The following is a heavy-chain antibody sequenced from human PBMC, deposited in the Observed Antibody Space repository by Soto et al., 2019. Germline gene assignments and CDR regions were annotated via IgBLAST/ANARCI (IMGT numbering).Heavy chain of an antibody. J-gene: IGHJ3*02. CDR1: GFTFGDYA. CDR2: IRSKAYGGTT. Sequence: GGSLRLSCTASGFTFGDYAMSWVRQAPGKGLEWVGFIRSKAYGGTTEYAASVKGRFTSSRDDSKSIAYLQMNSLKTEDTAVYSCTRLVPYGGNSDSFDIWGQGTMVTVSS. V-gene: IGHV3-49*04. CDR3: TRLVPYGGNSDSFDI. D-gene: IGHD4-17*01.